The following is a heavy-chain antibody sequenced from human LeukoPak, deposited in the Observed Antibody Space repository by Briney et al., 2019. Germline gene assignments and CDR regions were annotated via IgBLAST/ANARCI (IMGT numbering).Heavy chain of an antibody. V-gene: IGHV1-69*06. Sequence: SVKVSCKASGYTFTGYYMHWVRQAPGQGLEWMGGIIPVFGTANCAEKFQDRVTITADKSTSTAYMELSSLRSEDTAMYYCAINQAGYCGGGSCYRHEFYYMDVWGKGTSVTVSS. CDR2: IIPVFGTA. CDR3: AINQAGYCGGGSCYRHEFYYMDV. CDR1: GYTFTGYY. D-gene: IGHD2-15*01. J-gene: IGHJ6*03.